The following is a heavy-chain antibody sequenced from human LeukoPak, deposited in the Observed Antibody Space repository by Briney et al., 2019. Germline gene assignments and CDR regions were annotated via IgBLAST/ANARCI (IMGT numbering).Heavy chain of an antibody. CDR2: INPNIGGT. J-gene: IGHJ3*02. CDR1: GYTFTGYY. CDR3: AREAWDAFDI. Sequence: ASMKVSCKASGYTFTGYYIHWVRQAPGQGLEWMGRINPNIGGTNYAQKFQGRVTMTRDTSISTAYMELSRLRSDDTAVYFCAREAWDAFDIWGQGTMVTVSS. V-gene: IGHV1-2*06.